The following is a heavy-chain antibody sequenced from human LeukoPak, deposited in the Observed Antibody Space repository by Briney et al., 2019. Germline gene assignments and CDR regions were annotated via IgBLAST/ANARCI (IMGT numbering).Heavy chain of an antibody. Sequence: ASVKVSCKASGYTFTSYGISWVRQAPGQGLEWMGWISAYNGNTNYAQKLQGRVTMTTDTSTSTAYMELRSLRSDDTAVYYCAREASSTPPYYYYMDVWGKGTTVTVSS. V-gene: IGHV1-18*01. CDR1: GYTFTSYG. CDR2: ISAYNGNT. CDR3: AREASSTPPYYYYMDV. J-gene: IGHJ6*03. D-gene: IGHD6-13*01.